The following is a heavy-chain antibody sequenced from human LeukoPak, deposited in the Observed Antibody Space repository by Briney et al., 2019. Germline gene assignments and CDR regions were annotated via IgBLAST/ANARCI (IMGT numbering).Heavy chain of an antibody. V-gene: IGHV4-34*01. J-gene: IGHJ6*03. Sequence: SETLSLTCAVYGGSFSGYYWSWIRQPPGKGLEWIGEINHSGSTNYNPSLKSRVTISVDTSKNQSSLKLSSVTAADTAVYYCAKWPATVGYYYMDVWGKGTTVTISS. CDR3: AKWPATVGYYYMDV. D-gene: IGHD2-15*01. CDR1: GGSFSGYY. CDR2: INHSGST.